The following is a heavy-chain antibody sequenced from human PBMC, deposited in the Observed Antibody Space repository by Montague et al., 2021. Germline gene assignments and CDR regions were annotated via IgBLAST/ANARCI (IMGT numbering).Heavy chain of an antibody. CDR3: ARGWQKRFDP. J-gene: IGHJ5*02. CDR2: TYYRSKGYN. CDR1: GDSVSSNDAT. D-gene: IGHD5-24*01. V-gene: IGHV6-1*01. Sequence: CAISGDSVSSNDATWNWIRQSPSRGLERLGRTYYRSKGYNEFPIPVKSRITVNPDTSKNQFSLLLNSVTPEDTAVYYCARGWQKRFDPWGQGTLVTVSS.